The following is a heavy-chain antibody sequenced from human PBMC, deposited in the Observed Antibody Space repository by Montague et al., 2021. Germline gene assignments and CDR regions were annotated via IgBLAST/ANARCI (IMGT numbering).Heavy chain of an antibody. CDR2: TYPGGAT. V-gene: IGHV3-66*01. CDR1: GFTVSNDY. CDR3: ARARLFNTAFD. Sequence: SLRLSCAASGFTVSNDYMSWIRQSPGKGLEWVSITYPGGATYNADSVKGRFTVSRDNSKNTLSLQMNSLRVDDTGVYYCARARLFNTAFDWGQGTLVTVSS. D-gene: IGHD2-21*02. J-gene: IGHJ4*02.